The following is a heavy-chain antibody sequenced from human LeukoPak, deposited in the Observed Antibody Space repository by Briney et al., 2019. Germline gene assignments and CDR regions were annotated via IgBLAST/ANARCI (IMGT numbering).Heavy chain of an antibody. CDR2: ISYDGSNK. CDR1: GFTFSSYG. V-gene: IGHV3-30*18. D-gene: IGHD2-2*01. Sequence: PGGSLRLSCAASGFTFSSYGMHWVRQAPGKGLEWVAVISYDGSNKYYADSVKGRFTISRDNSKNTLYLQMNSLRAEDTAVYYCAKDRGLIVVVPSAIGSYWGQGTLVTVSS. CDR3: AKDRGLIVVVPSAIGSY. J-gene: IGHJ4*02.